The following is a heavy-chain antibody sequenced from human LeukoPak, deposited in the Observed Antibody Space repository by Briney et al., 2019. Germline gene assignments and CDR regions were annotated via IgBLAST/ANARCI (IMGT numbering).Heavy chain of an antibody. CDR1: GFTFTGCA. CDR2: ICANDVNT. CDR3: GISSGFGAARYYFDY. V-gene: IGHV3-23*01. J-gene: IGHJ4*02. D-gene: IGHD3-16*01. Sequence: GGSLRLSCAASGFTFTGCAMSWVRQAPGKGLEWVPGICANDVNTYYADSLKGGFTISKDNSKNTLYLQMSSLRAEDTAGYYWGISSGFGAARYYFDYWGQGTLVTVSS.